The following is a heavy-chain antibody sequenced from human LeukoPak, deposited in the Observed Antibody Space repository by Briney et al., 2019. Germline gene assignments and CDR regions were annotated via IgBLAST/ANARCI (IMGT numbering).Heavy chain of an antibody. CDR3: ARTYSSSPRAFDI. Sequence: TSETLSLTCTVSGGSISSGGYYWSWIRLPPGKGLEWIGYIYHSGSTYYNPSLKSRVTISVDRSKNQFSLKLSSVTAADTAVYYCARTYSSSPRAFDIWGQGTMVTVSS. V-gene: IGHV4-30-2*01. CDR2: IYHSGST. D-gene: IGHD6-6*01. CDR1: GGSISSGGYY. J-gene: IGHJ3*02.